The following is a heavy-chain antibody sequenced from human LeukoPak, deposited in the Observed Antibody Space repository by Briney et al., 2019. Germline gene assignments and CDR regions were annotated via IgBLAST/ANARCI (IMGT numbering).Heavy chain of an antibody. D-gene: IGHD4-17*01. CDR3: ARGGTTVTPGLLWFDP. CDR1: GGSISSHY. CDR2: IYYSGST. J-gene: IGHJ5*02. V-gene: IGHV4-59*11. Sequence: SETLSLTCSVSGGSISSHYWSWIRQPPGKGLEWIGYIYYSGSTKYNPSLKSRVTISVDTSRNQFSLKLSSVTAADTAVYYCARGGTTVTPGLLWFDPWGQGTLVTVSS.